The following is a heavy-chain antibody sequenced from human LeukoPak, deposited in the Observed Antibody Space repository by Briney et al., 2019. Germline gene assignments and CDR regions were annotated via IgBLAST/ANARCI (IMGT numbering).Heavy chain of an antibody. CDR3: ARRASTERGHSYGLDY. CDR2: INQEGSEK. V-gene: IGHV3-7*01. J-gene: IGHJ4*02. Sequence: GGSLRLSCAASGFTFSSCWMNWFRQAPGKGLEWVGNINQEGSEKHYVNSVRGRFTISRDNAKNSPYLQMNSLRAEDTAVYYCARRASTERGHSYGLDYWGQGTLVTVSS. D-gene: IGHD5-18*01. CDR1: GFTFSSCW.